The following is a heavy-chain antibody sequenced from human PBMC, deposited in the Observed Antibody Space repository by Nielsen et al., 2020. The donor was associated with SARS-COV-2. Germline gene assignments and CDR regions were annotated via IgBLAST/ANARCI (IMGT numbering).Heavy chain of an antibody. D-gene: IGHD5-24*01. CDR3: ARESIRWLQLSAFDI. CDR2: IKQDGSEK. Sequence: GGSLRLSCAASGFTFSSYWMSWVRQAPGKGLEWVANIKQDGSEKYYVDSVKGRFTISRDNAKNSLYLQMNSLRAEDTAVYYCARESIRWLQLSAFDIWGQGTMVTVSS. CDR1: GFTFSSYW. V-gene: IGHV3-7*04. J-gene: IGHJ3*02.